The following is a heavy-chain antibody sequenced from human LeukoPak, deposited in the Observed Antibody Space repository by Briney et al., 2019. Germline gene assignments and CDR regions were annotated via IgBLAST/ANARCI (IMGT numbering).Heavy chain of an antibody. CDR3: AKPPYIVVVPAAMAY. CDR1: GITLSNYG. J-gene: IGHJ4*02. D-gene: IGHD2-2*01. V-gene: IGHV3-23*01. CDR2: INGSGGST. Sequence: GGSLRLSCVVSGITLSNYGMSWVRQAPGKGLEWVSAINGSGGSTYYADSVKGRFTISRDNSKNMLSLQMNSLRAEDRAVYYCAKPPYIVVVPAAMAYWGQGTLVTVSS.